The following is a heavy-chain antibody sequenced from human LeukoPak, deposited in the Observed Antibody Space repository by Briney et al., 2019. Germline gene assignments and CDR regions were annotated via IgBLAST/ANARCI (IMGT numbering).Heavy chain of an antibody. Sequence: GGSLRLSCAGSGLTFSSVWMSWVRQAPGKGLEWVGRIKTNSEGGATDYAAPVKGRFTISRNDSKNTLYLQMNSLKTEDTGLYFCTRYTVAASDYWGQGTLVTVSS. CDR3: TRYTVAASDY. V-gene: IGHV3-15*01. J-gene: IGHJ4*02. CDR1: GLTFSSVW. CDR2: IKTNSEGGAT. D-gene: IGHD6-19*01.